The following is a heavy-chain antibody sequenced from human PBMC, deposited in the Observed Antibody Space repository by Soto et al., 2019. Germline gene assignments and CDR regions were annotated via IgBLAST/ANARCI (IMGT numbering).Heavy chain of an antibody. V-gene: IGHV4-61*01. Sequence: QVQLQESGPGLVKPSETLSLTCTVSGGSVSSGSYYWSWIRQPPGKGLEWIGYIYYSGSTKYNPCLKSRGTISVDTSKNQFSLKLSSVTAADTAVYYCARAGLGDGSDYWGQGTLVTVSS. D-gene: IGHD1-26*01. CDR2: IYYSGST. CDR1: GGSVSSGSYY. J-gene: IGHJ4*02. CDR3: ARAGLGDGSDY.